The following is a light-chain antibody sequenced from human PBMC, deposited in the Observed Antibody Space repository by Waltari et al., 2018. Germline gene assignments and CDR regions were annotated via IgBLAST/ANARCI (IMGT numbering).Light chain of an antibody. CDR1: QRLSRKY. CDR3: QQYESSVMYT. J-gene: IGKJ2*01. Sequence: VLTQSPGTLSLSPGERATLSCRASQRLSRKYLVWYQQRPGQAPRLLLYGASSRAAGIPDRFSDSGSGTDFTLTISRLEPEDSAVYYCQQYESSVMYTFGQGTKLEIK. V-gene: IGKV3-20*01. CDR2: GAS.